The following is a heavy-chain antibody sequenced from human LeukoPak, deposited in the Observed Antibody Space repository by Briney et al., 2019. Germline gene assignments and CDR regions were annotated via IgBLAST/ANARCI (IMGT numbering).Heavy chain of an antibody. Sequence: GASVKVSCKASGYTFTSYGISWVRQAPGQGLEWMGWINPNSGGTNYAQKFQGRVTMTRDTSISTAYMELSRLRSDDTAVYYCARELAQLVRYDYWGQGTLVTVSS. V-gene: IGHV1-2*02. CDR2: INPNSGGT. J-gene: IGHJ4*02. D-gene: IGHD6-13*01. CDR1: GYTFTSYG. CDR3: ARELAQLVRYDY.